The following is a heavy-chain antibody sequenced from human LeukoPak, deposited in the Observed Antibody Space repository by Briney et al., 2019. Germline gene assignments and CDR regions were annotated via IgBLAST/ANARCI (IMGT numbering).Heavy chain of an antibody. D-gene: IGHD3-3*01. CDR2: IIPILGIA. CDR1: GYTFTSYG. Sequence: SVKVSCKAPGYTFTSYGISWVRQAPGQGLEWMGRIIPILGIANYAQKFQGRVTITADKSTSTAYMELSSLRSEDTAVYYCARRDYDFWSGSEGNWFDPWGQGTLVTVSS. J-gene: IGHJ5*02. CDR3: ARRDYDFWSGSEGNWFDP. V-gene: IGHV1-69*04.